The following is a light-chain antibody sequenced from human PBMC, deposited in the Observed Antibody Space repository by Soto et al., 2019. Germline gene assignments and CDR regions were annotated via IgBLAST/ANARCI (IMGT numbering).Light chain of an antibody. V-gene: IGLV2-23*02. J-gene: IGLJ3*02. Sequence: QSALTQPASVSGSPGQSIAISCTGTSSDVGSYNYVSWYQQYPGKAPKLIISEVTKRPSGVSNRFSGSKSGNTASLTISGLQSEDEADYYCCSYAGSHWVFGGGTKLTV. CDR2: EVT. CDR1: SSDVGSYNY. CDR3: CSYAGSHWV.